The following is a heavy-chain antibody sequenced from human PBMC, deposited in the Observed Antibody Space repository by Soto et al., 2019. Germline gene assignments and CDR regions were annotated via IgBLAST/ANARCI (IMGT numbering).Heavy chain of an antibody. V-gene: IGHV1-69*04. D-gene: IGHD3-22*01. J-gene: IGHJ6*02. CDR1: GGTFSSYA. Sequence: ASVKVSCKASGGTFSSYAISWVRQAPGQGLEWMGRIIPILGIANYAQKFQGRVTITADKSTSTAYMELSSLRSEDTAVYYCARGLYDSSGYPYYYGMDVWGQGTTVTVSS. CDR2: IIPILGIA. CDR3: ARGLYDSSGYPYYYGMDV.